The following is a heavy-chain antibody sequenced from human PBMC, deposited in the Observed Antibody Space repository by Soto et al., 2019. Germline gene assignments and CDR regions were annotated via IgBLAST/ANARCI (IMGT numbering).Heavy chain of an antibody. V-gene: IGHV1-69*17. J-gene: IGHJ6*02. Sequence: QVQLVQSGAEVKKPGSSVKVSCKASGNNFNNYFINWVRQVPGQGLEWMGGINPMLRITQYRQQFQGRITVTADRVTGNSYMEPGGLESEDTAVYYCAGDAPPRSGIYYGMDVWGQGTTITVSS. D-gene: IGHD3-10*01. CDR3: AGDAPPRSGIYYGMDV. CDR1: GNNFNNYF. CDR2: INPMLRIT.